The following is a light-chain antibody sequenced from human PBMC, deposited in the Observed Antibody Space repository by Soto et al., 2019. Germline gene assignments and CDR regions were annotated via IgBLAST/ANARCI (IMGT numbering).Light chain of an antibody. CDR2: GAS. CDR1: HSVSSN. CDR3: QQYHDWWT. Sequence: EIVMTQSPATLSVSPGERATLSCRASHSVSSNLAWYQQRPGQAPRLLIYGASTRDTSIPARFSGSGFGTQFTLTISGLQSEDFAVYYCQQYHDWWTFGQGTKVEIK. J-gene: IGKJ1*01. V-gene: IGKV3-15*01.